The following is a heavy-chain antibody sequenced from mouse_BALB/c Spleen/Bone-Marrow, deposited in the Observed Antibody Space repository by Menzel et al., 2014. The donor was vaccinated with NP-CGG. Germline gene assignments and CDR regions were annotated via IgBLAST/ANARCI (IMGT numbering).Heavy chain of an antibody. CDR1: GCTFTDYA. CDR2: ISTYSGNT. Sequence: QVQLQQSGPELVRPGVSVKISCEGSGCTFTDYAMHWVKQSHAKSLEWIGVISTYSGNTNYNQKFKGKATMTVDKSSSTAYMELARLTSEDSAIYYCARGIYYDSTWFAYWGQGTLVTVSA. CDR3: ARGIYYDSTWFAY. D-gene: IGHD2-4*01. J-gene: IGHJ3*01. V-gene: IGHV1-67*01.